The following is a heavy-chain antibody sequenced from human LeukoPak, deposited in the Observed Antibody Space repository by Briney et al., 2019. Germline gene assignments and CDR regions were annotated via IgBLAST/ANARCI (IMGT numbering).Heavy chain of an antibody. D-gene: IGHD4-11*01. CDR1: GYTFTGYY. V-gene: IGHV1-2*04. CDR2: INPNSGGT. J-gene: IGHJ3*02. CDR3: ARETTVTTGSDAFEI. Sequence: ASVKVSCKASGYTFTGYYMHWVRQAPGQGLEWMGWINPNSGGTNYAQKFQGWVTMTRDTSISTAYMELSRLRSDDTAVYYCARETTVTTGSDAFEIWGQGTMVTVSS.